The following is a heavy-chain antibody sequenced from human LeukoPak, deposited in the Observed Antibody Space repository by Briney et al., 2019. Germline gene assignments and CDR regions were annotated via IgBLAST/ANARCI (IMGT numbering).Heavy chain of an antibody. V-gene: IGHV4-59*08. J-gene: IGHJ4*02. CDR1: GDSISSYY. CDR2: IYYSGSN. CDR3: ASGGRGIGRYYFDY. Sequence: PAETLSLTCTVSGDSISSYYCSWIRQPPGKGLEWIGYIYYSGSNSYNPSLKSRVTISLDTANTQFSLKLRSVTAADTAVYYCASGGRGIGRYYFDYWGQGTLVTVSS.